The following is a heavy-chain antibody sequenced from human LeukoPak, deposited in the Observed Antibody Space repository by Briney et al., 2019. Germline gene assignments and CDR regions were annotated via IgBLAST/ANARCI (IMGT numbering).Heavy chain of an antibody. V-gene: IGHV4-4*02. CDR1: GGSISSSNW. Sequence: SGTLSLTCAVSGGSISSSNWWSWVRQPPGKGLEWIGAIYHSGSTNYNPSLKSRVTISLDKSKNQFSLKLSSVTAADTAVYYCARGADIVATGVEYYFDYWGQGTLVTVSS. D-gene: IGHD5-12*01. CDR3: ARGADIVATGVEYYFDY. CDR2: IYHSGST. J-gene: IGHJ4*02.